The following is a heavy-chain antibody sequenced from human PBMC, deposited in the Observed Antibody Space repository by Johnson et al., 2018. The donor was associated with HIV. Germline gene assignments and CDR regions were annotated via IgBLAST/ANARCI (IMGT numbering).Heavy chain of an antibody. CDR3: VRDIAFYDSGSAISDAFDI. CDR2: IYSGGST. J-gene: IGHJ3*02. V-gene: IGHV3-NL1*01. Sequence: QVQLVESGGGVVQPGKSLRLSCAASGFTFSNYGMHWVRQAPGKGLEWVSVIYSGGSTYYANSVKGSFTISRDNSKNTLYLQMGSLRAEDMAVYYCVRDIAFYDSGSAISDAFDIWGQGTMVTVSS. D-gene: IGHD3-22*01. CDR1: GFTFSNYG.